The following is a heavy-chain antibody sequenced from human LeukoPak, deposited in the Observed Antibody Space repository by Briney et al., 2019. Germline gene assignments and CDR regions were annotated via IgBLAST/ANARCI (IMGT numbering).Heavy chain of an antibody. V-gene: IGHV3-30*18. J-gene: IGHJ6*04. CDR2: ISYDGSNK. D-gene: IGHD3-10*02. CDR3: AELGITMIGGV. Sequence: GGSLRLSCAASGFTFSSYGMHWVRQAPGKELEWVAVISYDGSNKYYADSVKGRFTISRDNSKNTLYLQMNSLRAEDTAVYYCAELGITMIGGVWGKGTTVTISS. CDR1: GFTFSSYG.